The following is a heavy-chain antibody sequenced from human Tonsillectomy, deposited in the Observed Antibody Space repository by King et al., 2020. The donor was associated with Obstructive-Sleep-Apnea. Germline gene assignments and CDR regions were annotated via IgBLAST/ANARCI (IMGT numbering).Heavy chain of an antibody. Sequence: VQLVESGGGVVQPGRSLRRSCAASGFTFSSYGMHWVRQAPGKGLELCAGRWDDGSNKYYADSVKGRFTISRDNSKNTLYLQMNSLRAEDTAVYYCARDRHGGAAAYFDYWGQGTLVTVSS. V-gene: IGHV3-33*01. CDR3: ARDRHGGAAAYFDY. D-gene: IGHD6-13*01. J-gene: IGHJ4*02. CDR2: RWDDGSNK. CDR1: GFTFSSYG.